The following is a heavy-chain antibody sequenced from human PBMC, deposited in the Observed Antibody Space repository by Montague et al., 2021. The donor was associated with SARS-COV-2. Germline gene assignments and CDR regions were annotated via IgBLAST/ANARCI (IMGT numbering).Heavy chain of an antibody. V-gene: IGHV3-21*01. CDR1: GFTFSSYS. CDR3: ARVSRSSWYGGSLGEALDY. J-gene: IGHJ4*02. Sequence: SLRLSCAASGFTFSSYSMNWVRQAPGKGLEWVSSISSSSSCIYYADSVKGRFTISRDNAKNSLYLQMNSLRAEDTAVYYCARVSRSSWYGGSLGEALDYWGQGTLVTVSS. D-gene: IGHD6-13*01. CDR2: ISSSSSCI.